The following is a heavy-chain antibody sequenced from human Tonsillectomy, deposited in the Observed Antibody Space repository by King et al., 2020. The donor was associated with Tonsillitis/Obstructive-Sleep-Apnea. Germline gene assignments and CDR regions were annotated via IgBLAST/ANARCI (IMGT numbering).Heavy chain of an antibody. CDR1: GFTFSDYY. J-gene: IGHJ3*02. D-gene: IGHD3-3*01. Sequence: VQLVESGGGLVKPGGSLRLSCAASGFTFSDYYMSWIRQAPGKGLEWVSYICSSSSYTNYADSVKGRFTISRDNAKNSLYLPMNSLRAEDTAVYYCARDAPPYYDFWSGYHPDAFDIWGQGTMVTVSS. V-gene: IGHV3-11*05. CDR3: ARDAPPYYDFWSGYHPDAFDI. CDR2: ICSSSSYT.